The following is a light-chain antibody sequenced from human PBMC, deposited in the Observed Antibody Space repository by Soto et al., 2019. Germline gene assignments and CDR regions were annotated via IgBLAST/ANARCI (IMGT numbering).Light chain of an antibody. CDR2: LGS. CDR3: MQALQTPR. Sequence: DIVMTQSPLSLPVTPGEPASISCRSSQSLLHSNGYNYLDWYLQKPGQSPQLLIYLGSNRASGVPDRFSGSGSGTDFTLKSSRVEAEDVGVYYCMQALQTPRFGPGTKVDIK. J-gene: IGKJ3*01. V-gene: IGKV2-28*01. CDR1: QSLLHSNGYNY.